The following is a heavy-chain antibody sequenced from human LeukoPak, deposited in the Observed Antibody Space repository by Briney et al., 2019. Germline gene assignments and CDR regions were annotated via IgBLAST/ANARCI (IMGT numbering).Heavy chain of an antibody. CDR1: GFTFSSYS. V-gene: IGHV3-21*01. J-gene: IGHJ4*02. D-gene: IGHD1-26*01. CDR2: ISSSSSYI. Sequence: GGSLRLSCAASGFTFSSYSMNWVRQAPGKGLEWVSSISSSSSYIYYADSVKGRFTISRDNAKNSLYLQMNSLRAEDTAVYYCARGGYSGSYFFDYWGQGTLVTVSS. CDR3: ARGGYSGSYFFDY.